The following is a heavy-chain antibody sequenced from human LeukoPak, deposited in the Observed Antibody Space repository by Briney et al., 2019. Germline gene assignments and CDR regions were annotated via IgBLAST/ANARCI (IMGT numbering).Heavy chain of an antibody. CDR2: FDPEDGET. CDR3: ATDARTIFGVVIPGY. J-gene: IGHJ4*02. Sequence: ASVKVSCKVSGYTLTELSMHWVRQAPGKGLEWMGGFDPEDGETIYAQKFQGRVTMTEDTSTDTAYMELSSLRSEDTAVYYCATDARTIFGVVIPGYWGQATLVTVSS. CDR1: GYTLTELS. V-gene: IGHV1-24*01. D-gene: IGHD3-3*01.